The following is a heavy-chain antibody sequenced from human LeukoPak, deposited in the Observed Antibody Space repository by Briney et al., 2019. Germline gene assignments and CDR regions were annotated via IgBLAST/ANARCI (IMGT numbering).Heavy chain of an antibody. CDR1: GFTLSKYW. CDR3: ATYTQYFGAPGTDY. Sequence: GRSLRLSCAASGFTLSKYWMRWVRQTPGKGLEWVASIDKDGSEKQYVDSVKGRFTISRDNAKNSLYLQMNSLSAEDTAVYYCATYTQYFGAPGTDYWGQGTLVTVSS. CDR2: IDKDGSEK. V-gene: IGHV3-7*01. D-gene: IGHD3-10*01. J-gene: IGHJ4*02.